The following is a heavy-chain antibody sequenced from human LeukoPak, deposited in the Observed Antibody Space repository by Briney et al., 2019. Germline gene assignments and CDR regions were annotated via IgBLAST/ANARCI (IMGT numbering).Heavy chain of an antibody. CDR2: ISAYNGNT. CDR3: ARDQSRDYYGSGSSPLDP. Sequence: ASVKVSCKASGYTFTSYGISWVRQAPGQGLEWMGWISAYNGNTNYAQKLQGRVTMTTDTSTSTAYMELRSLRSDDTAVYYCARDQSRDYYGSGSSPLDPWGQGTLVTDSS. D-gene: IGHD3-10*01. CDR1: GYTFTSYG. J-gene: IGHJ5*02. V-gene: IGHV1-18*01.